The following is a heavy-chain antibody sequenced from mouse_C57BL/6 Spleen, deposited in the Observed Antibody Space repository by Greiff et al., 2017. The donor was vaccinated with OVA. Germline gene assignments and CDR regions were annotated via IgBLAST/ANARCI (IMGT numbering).Heavy chain of an antibody. D-gene: IGHD1-1*01. V-gene: IGHV1-50*01. CDR3: ARDYGSSRYAMDY. CDR1: GYTFTSYW. J-gene: IGHJ4*01. Sequence: QVQLQQPGAELVKPGASVKLSCKASGYTFTSYWMQWVKQRPGQGLEWIGEIDPSDSYTNYHQKFKGKATLTVDTSSSTAYMQLSSLTSEDSAVYYCARDYGSSRYAMDYWGQGTSVTVSS. CDR2: IDPSDSYT.